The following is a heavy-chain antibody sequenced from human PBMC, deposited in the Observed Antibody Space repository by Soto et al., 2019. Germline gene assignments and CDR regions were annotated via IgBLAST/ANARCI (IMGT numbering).Heavy chain of an antibody. CDR3: AREVATIADYYYYYMDV. J-gene: IGHJ6*03. D-gene: IGHD5-12*01. Sequence: PSQTLSLTCAISGDSVSSNSAAWNWIRQSPSRGLEWLGRTYYRSKWYNDYAVSVKSRITINPDTSKNQFSLQLNPVTPEDTAVYYCAREVATIADYYYYYMDVWGKGTTVTVSS. CDR2: TYYRSKWYN. CDR1: GDSVSSNSAA. V-gene: IGHV6-1*01.